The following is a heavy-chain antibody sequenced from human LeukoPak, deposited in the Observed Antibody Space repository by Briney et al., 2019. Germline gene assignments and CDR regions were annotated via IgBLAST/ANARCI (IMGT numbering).Heavy chain of an antibody. Sequence: PSETLSLTCAVYGGSFTGYYWSWIRQPPGKGLEWIGEISHRGSTNYNPSLKSRVTISVYTSKNQFSLKLTSVTAADTAVYYCARCTYDSSGYFPSYFDYWGQGTLVTVSS. CDR3: ARCTYDSSGYFPSYFDY. CDR1: GGSFTGYY. CDR2: ISHRGST. D-gene: IGHD3-22*01. J-gene: IGHJ4*02. V-gene: IGHV4-34*01.